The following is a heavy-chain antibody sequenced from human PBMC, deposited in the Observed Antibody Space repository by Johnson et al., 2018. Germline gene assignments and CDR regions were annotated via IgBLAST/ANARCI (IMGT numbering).Heavy chain of an antibody. CDR3: ARARVQQLVPVYYYYGMDV. V-gene: IGHV4-59*01. CDR1: GGSISSYY. Sequence: QVQLQESGPGLVKPSETLSLTCTVSGGSISSYYWSWIRQPPGKGLEWIGYIYYSGSTNYNPSLKSRVTIPVDTSKNQFSLKLSSVTAADPAVYYCARARVQQLVPVYYYYGMDVWGQGTTVTVSS. J-gene: IGHJ6*02. D-gene: IGHD6-6*01. CDR2: IYYSGST.